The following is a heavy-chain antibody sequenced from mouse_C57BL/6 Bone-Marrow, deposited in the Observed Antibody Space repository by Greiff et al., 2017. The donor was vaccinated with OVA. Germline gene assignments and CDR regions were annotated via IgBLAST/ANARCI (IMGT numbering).Heavy chain of an antibody. CDR2: IRLKSDNYAT. Sequence: EVKVEESGGGLVQPGGSMKLSCVASGFTFSNYWMNWVRQSPEKGLEWVAQIRLKSDNYATHYAESVKGRFTISRDDSKSSVYLQMNNLRAEDTGIYYCTGSSKGYFDYWGQGTTLTVSS. J-gene: IGHJ2*01. D-gene: IGHD1-1*01. CDR1: GFTFSNYW. CDR3: TGSSKGYFDY. V-gene: IGHV6-3*01.